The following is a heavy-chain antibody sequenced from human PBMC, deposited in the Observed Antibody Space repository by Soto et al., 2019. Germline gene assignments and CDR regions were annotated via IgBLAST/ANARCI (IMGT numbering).Heavy chain of an antibody. Sequence: PGGSLRLSCAASGFAFSSYNMNWVRQAPGKGLEWLSCISTSSTYIYYADSVKGRFTISRDNPKNSLYLQMNSLRAEDTAVYYCARGRSEWELLNYWAQRTLVTVSS. CDR1: GFAFSSYN. CDR3: ARGRSEWELLNY. CDR2: ISTSSTYI. V-gene: IGHV3-21*01. J-gene: IGHJ4*02. D-gene: IGHD1-26*01.